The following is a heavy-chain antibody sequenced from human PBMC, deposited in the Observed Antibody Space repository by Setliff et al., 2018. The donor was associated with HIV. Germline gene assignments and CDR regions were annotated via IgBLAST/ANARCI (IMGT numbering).Heavy chain of an antibody. D-gene: IGHD2-15*01. CDR2: LYVSGDT. V-gene: IGHV4-4*07. Sequence: SETLSLTCSVSGGSISSYYWSWVRQPAGKGLEWIGRLYVSGDTNYNPSLKSRVTMSLDPSKKHFSLNLKSVTAADTAVYYCALTGHRLLRGYMDVWGKGTTVTVSS. CDR1: GGSISSYY. J-gene: IGHJ6*03. CDR3: ALTGHRLLRGYMDV.